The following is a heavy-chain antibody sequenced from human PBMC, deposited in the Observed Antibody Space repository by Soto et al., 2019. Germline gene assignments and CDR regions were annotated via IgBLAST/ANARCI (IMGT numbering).Heavy chain of an antibody. CDR3: ARTPGY. J-gene: IGHJ4*02. CDR1: GGSISSSY. CDR2: IYDSGST. Sequence: SETLSLTCTVSGGSISSSYWSWIRQPPGKGLEWIGYIYDSGSTYYNSSLKSRVTISVDTSKNQFSLKLSSVTAADTAVYYCARTPGYWGQGTLVTVSS. V-gene: IGHV4-59*12.